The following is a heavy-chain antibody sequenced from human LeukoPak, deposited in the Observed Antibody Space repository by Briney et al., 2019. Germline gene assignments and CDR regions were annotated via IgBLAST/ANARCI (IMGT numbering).Heavy chain of an antibody. CDR3: ARDRGYCSSTSCYDLDY. Sequence: ASVKVSCKASGYTFTSYGINWVRQAPGQGLEWMGWISAYNGNTNYAQKLQGRVTMTTDTSTSTAYMELRSLRSDDTAVYYCARDRGYCSSTSCYDLDYWGQGTLVTVSS. CDR2: ISAYNGNT. CDR1: GYTFTSYG. J-gene: IGHJ4*02. D-gene: IGHD2-2*01. V-gene: IGHV1-18*04.